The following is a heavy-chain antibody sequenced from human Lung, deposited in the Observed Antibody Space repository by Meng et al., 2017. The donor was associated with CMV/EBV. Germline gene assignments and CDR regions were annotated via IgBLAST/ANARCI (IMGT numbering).Heavy chain of an antibody. D-gene: IGHD3-22*01. CDR2: ISWNSGHI. Sequence: GGSLRLSCAASGFTFHARGMHWVRQVPGKGLEWVSGISWNSGHIGYAESVKGRFTISRDNAKNSLNLQMNSLRPEDSGLYYCAKDLTSYYYDRSALPDALDVWXRGTXVTVSS. J-gene: IGHJ3*01. CDR1: GFTFHARG. CDR3: AKDLTSYYYDRSALPDALDV. V-gene: IGHV3-9*01.